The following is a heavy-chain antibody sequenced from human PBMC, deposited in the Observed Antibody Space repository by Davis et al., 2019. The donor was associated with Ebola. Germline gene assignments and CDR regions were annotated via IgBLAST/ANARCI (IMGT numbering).Heavy chain of an antibody. D-gene: IGHD3-22*01. Sequence: PGGSLRLSCAASGFTFSSYAMSWVRQAPGKGLEWVSAISGSGGSTYYADSVKGRFTISRDNSKNTLYLQMNSLRAEDTAVYYCAKETYYYDSSGYYPVDYWGQGTLVTVSS. CDR3: AKETYYYDSSGYYPVDY. J-gene: IGHJ4*02. CDR2: ISGSGGST. V-gene: IGHV3-23*01. CDR1: GFTFSSYA.